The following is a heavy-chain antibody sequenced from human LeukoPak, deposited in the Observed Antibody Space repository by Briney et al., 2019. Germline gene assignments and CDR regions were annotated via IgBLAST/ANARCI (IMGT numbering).Heavy chain of an antibody. J-gene: IGHJ4*02. CDR2: IYTSGST. CDR1: GGSISSGSYY. CDR3: ARGQWLPVFDF. D-gene: IGHD3-22*01. Sequence: SETLSLTCTVSGGSISSGSYYWSWIRQPAGKGLEWIGRIYTSGSTNYNPSLKSRVTISVDTSKNQFSLKLSSVTAADTAVYYCARGQWLPVFDFWGQGTLVTVSS. V-gene: IGHV4-61*02.